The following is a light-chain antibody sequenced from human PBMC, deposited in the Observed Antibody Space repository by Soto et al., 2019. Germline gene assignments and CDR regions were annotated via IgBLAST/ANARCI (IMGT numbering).Light chain of an antibody. CDR3: SSYAGSDYV. CDR2: EVS. V-gene: IGLV2-8*01. J-gene: IGLJ1*01. CDR1: SSDVGGYNY. Sequence: QSALTQPPSAPGSPGQSVTISCTGTSSDVGGYNYVSWYQQHPGKAPKLMIYEVSKRPSGVPDRFSGSKSGNTASLTVSGLQAEDEADYYCSSYAGSDYVFGTGTKATVL.